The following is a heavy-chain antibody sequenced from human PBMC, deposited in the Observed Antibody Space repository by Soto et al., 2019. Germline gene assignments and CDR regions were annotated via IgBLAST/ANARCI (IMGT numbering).Heavy chain of an antibody. D-gene: IGHD3-22*01. J-gene: IGHJ6*03. V-gene: IGHV1-2*04. CDR2: INPNSGGT. Sequence: ASVKVSCKASGYTFTGYYMHWVRQAPGQGLEWMGWINPNSGGTNYAQKFQGWVTMTRDTSISTAYMELSRLRSDDTAVYYCAREVRMIVDEDYYYMDVWGKGTTVTVSS. CDR1: GYTFTGYY. CDR3: AREVRMIVDEDYYYMDV.